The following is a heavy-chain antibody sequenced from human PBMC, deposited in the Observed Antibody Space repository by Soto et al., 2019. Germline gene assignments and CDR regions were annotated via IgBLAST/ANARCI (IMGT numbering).Heavy chain of an antibody. J-gene: IGHJ6*03. CDR3: ARVVAAAGLYYYYMDV. V-gene: IGHV3-21*01. D-gene: IGHD6-13*01. CDR1: GFTFSSYS. Sequence: EVQLVESGGGLVKPGGSLRLSCAASGFTFSSYSMNWVRQAPGKGLEWVSSISSSSSYIYYADSVKGRFTISRDNAKNSLYLQMNSLRAEDTAAYYCARVVAAAGLYYYYMDVWGKGTTVTVSS. CDR2: ISSSSSYI.